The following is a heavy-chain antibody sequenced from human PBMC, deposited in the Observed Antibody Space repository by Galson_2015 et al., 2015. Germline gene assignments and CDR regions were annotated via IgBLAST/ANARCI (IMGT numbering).Heavy chain of an antibody. Sequence: LVKVSCKASGYTFTSYAMHWVRQAPGQRLEWMGWINAGNGNTKYSQKFQGRVTITRDTSASTAYMELSSLRSEDTAVYYCARERGRWYFDLWGRGTLVTVSS. CDR1: GYTFTSYA. V-gene: IGHV1-3*01. CDR3: ARERGRWYFDL. CDR2: INAGNGNT. J-gene: IGHJ2*01.